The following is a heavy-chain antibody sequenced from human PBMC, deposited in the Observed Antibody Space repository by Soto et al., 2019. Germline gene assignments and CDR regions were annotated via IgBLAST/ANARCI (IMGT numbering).Heavy chain of an antibody. CDR2: IYGSGGSGSS. CDR1: GDSITSGGYY. V-gene: IGHV4-31*03. Sequence: QVQLQESGPGLVKPSQTLSLTCTVTGDSITSGGYYWRWIRQHPGQGLEWLGYIYGSGGSGSSLYNPSVKSRITLSVDTSKTQFSLNLSSVTVADTAVYFCARKQAGYFSGIDDWGQGTLGTVSS. CDR3: ARKQAGYFSGIDD. J-gene: IGHJ4*02. D-gene: IGHD2-15*01.